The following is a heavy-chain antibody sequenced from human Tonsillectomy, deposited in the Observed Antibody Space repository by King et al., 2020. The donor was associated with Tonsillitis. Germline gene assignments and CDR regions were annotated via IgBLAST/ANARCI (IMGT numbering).Heavy chain of an antibody. D-gene: IGHD3-10*01. V-gene: IGHV2-5*01. CDR1: GFSLSTSGVG. J-gene: IGHJ4*02. Sequence: TLKESGPTLVKPTQTLTLTCTFSGFSLSTSGVGVGWIRQPPGKALEWLASIYWNDDKRYSPSLKSRLTITKDTSKNQVVLTMTNMDPVDTATYYCAHRAMLLGVIIFDYWGQGTLVTVSS. CDR2: IYWNDDK. CDR3: AHRAMLLGVIIFDY.